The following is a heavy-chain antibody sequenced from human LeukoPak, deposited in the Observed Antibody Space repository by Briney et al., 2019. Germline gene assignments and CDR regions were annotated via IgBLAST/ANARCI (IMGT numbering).Heavy chain of an antibody. CDR1: GFSFSSFA. CDR2: ITGGHYAT. J-gene: IGHJ5*02. CDR3: TKDPNGDYIGAFDP. Sequence: GGSLRLSCAASGFSFSSFAMTWVRQAPGKGLEWVSSITGGHYATYNTDTVKGRFTISRDNAKNTLYLQMNSLRADDTAIYYCTKDPNGDYIGAFDPWGQGTLVTVSS. D-gene: IGHD4-17*01. V-gene: IGHV3-23*01.